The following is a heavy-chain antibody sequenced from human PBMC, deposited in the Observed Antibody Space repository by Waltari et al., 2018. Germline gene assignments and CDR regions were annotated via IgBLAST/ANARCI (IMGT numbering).Heavy chain of an antibody. Sequence: EVQLVESGGGLVQPGGSLRLSSAASGFTFSDHYMDWIRQAPGKGRGWVGHIRKRSNIYTTESAPSGKGRFIISRNDSQNSLYLQMNTLKPEATAIYYCARVLSDTYFFAYWGRGTLVTVSS. D-gene: IGHD3-16*01. CDR3: ARVLSDTYFFAY. J-gene: IGHJ4*02. CDR1: GFTFSDHY. V-gene: IGHV3-72*01. CDR2: IRKRSNIYTT.